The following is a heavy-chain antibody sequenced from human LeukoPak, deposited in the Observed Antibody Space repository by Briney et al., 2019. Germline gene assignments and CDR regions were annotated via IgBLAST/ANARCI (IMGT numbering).Heavy chain of an antibody. CDR1: GFIVSNNY. D-gene: IGHD5-18*01. CDR2: INSDGSIT. Sequence: GGSLRLSCVASGFIVSNNYMSWVRQAPGKGLVWVSHINSDGSITSYADSVKGRFTISRDNAKNTLYLQMNSLRAEDTAVYYCARDAVDTANAVWGQGTTVTVSS. CDR3: ARDAVDTANAV. J-gene: IGHJ6*02. V-gene: IGHV3-74*01.